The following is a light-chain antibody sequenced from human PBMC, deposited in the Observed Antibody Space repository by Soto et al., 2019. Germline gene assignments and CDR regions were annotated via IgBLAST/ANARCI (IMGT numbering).Light chain of an antibody. CDR2: WAS. V-gene: IGKV4-1*01. Sequence: EIVMTQSPDSLALSLGEGATTNCKSSQSILYSSNNKNYLVWYQQKPGQPPKXLIYWASTRESGVPERLSGSGYGTDLTITISSMKDEDVEVYYCQQYYSDTLTFGGGTKVDIK. J-gene: IGKJ4*01. CDR1: QSILYSSNNKNY. CDR3: QQYYSDTLT.